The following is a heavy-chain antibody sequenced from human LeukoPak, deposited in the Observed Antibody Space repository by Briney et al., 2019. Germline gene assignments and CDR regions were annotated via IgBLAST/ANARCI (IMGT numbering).Heavy chain of an antibody. Sequence: GGSLRLSCAASGFTFSDYYMSWIRQAPGKGLEWVSYISSSGSTIYYADSVKSRFTISRDNAKNSLYLQMNSLRAEDTAVYYCARDSYYDFWSGYYLDWGQGTLVTVSS. CDR2: ISSSGSTI. CDR1: GFTFSDYY. V-gene: IGHV3-11*01. D-gene: IGHD3-3*01. J-gene: IGHJ4*02. CDR3: ARDSYYDFWSGYYLD.